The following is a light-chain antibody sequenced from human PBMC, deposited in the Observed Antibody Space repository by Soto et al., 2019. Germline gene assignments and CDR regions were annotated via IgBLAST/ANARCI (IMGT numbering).Light chain of an antibody. CDR3: SSYTSSSTYV. CDR2: DVT. Sequence: QSALTQPASVSGSPGQSITISCTGTSSDVGSYNYVSWYQQHPGKAPKLMIYDVTNRPSEVSNRFSGSKSGTTASLTISGLQAEDEADYYCSSYTSSSTYVFGTGTKLTVL. J-gene: IGLJ1*01. V-gene: IGLV2-14*01. CDR1: SSDVGSYNY.